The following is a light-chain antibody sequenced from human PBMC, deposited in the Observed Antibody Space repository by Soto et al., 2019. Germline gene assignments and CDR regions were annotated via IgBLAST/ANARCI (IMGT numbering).Light chain of an antibody. J-gene: IGLJ2*01. CDR1: SGHSSYA. CDR2: LNSDGSH. CDR3: QTWGTGTLV. V-gene: IGLV4-69*01. Sequence: QTVVTQSPSASASLGASVKLTCTLSSGHSSYAIAWHQQQPEKGPRYLMKLNSDGSHNKGDGIPDRFSGSSSGAERYLTISSLQYEDEADYYCQTWGTGTLVFGGGTKLTVL.